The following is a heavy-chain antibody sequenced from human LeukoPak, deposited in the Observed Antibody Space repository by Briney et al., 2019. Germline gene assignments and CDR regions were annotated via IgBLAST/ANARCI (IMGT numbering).Heavy chain of an antibody. CDR2: IKQDGSEK. CDR1: GFTFSSYW. Sequence: GGSLRLSCAASGFTFSSYWMSWVRQAPGKGLEWVANIKQDGSEKYYVDSVKGRFTISRDNAKNSLYLQMNSLRAEDTAVYYCARAEGDFWSGYYYHYMDVWGKGTTVTVSS. J-gene: IGHJ6*03. D-gene: IGHD3-3*01. CDR3: ARAEGDFWSGYYYHYMDV. V-gene: IGHV3-7*01.